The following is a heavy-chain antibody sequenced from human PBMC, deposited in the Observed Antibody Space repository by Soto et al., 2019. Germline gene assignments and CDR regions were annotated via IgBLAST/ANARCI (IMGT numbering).Heavy chain of an antibody. CDR3: ASKFGELLADAFDI. CDR2: IYHSGST. J-gene: IGHJ3*02. V-gene: IGHV4-4*02. CDR1: GGSISSRNW. D-gene: IGHD3-10*01. Sequence: QVQLQESGPGLVKPSGTLSLTCAVSGGSISSRNWWSWVRQPPGKGLEWIGEIYHSGSTNYNPSLKSRVTISVDKSKNQFSLKLSSVTAEDTAVYYCASKFGELLADAFDIWGQGTTVTVSS.